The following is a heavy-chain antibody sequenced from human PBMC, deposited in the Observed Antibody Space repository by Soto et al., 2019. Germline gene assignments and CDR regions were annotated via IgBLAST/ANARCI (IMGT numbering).Heavy chain of an antibody. J-gene: IGHJ4*02. CDR2: INSDGSSA. D-gene: IGHD6-19*01. CDR1: RFTFSDYW. CDR3: AKGGRQWLVTSDFNY. V-gene: IGHV3-74*01. Sequence: GGSIRLSCAASRFTFSDYWMYWVRQGPGKGLVWVSSINSDGSSARYADSVKGRFTISSDSSKNTVSLEMTSLRAEDTAVYYCAKGGRQWLVTSDFNYWGQGALVTVSS.